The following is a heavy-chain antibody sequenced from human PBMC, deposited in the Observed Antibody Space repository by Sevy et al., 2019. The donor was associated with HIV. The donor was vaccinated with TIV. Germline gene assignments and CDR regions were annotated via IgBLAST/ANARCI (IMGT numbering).Heavy chain of an antibody. Sequence: ASVKVSCKVSGYNLSELSMHWVRQAPGKGLEWMGSFDPEDGEILYAQKLQGRITMTEDTSTDTAYMELSSLRSEDTAVYYCATTKDYYDSSGSPFDYWGQRTLVTVSS. V-gene: IGHV1-24*01. D-gene: IGHD3-22*01. CDR2: FDPEDGEI. CDR3: ATTKDYYDSSGSPFDY. CDR1: GYNLSELS. J-gene: IGHJ4*02.